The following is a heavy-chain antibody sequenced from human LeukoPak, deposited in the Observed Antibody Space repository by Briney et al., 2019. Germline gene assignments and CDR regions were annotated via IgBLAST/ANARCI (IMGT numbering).Heavy chain of an antibody. D-gene: IGHD3-10*01. CDR2: IYYSGST. CDR3: ARHIRYYYDSSDY. CDR1: GGSISSYY. J-gene: IGHJ4*02. Sequence: SETLSLTCTVSGGSISSYYWSWIRQPPGKGLEWIGYIYYSGSTYYNPSLKSRVTISVDTSKNQFSLKLSSVTAADTAVYYCARHIRYYYDSSDYWGQGTLVTVSS. V-gene: IGHV4-59*08.